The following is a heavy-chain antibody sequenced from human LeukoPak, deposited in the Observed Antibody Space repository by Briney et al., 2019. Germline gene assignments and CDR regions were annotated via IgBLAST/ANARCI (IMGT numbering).Heavy chain of an antibody. CDR2: INLHSGGT. Sequence: ASVKVSCKASGYTFTGYYMHWVRQAPGQGLEWMGWINLHSGGTSNAQKFQGRVTMTRDTSINTAYMELRSLRSDDTAVYYCARVSGMIDLNDYWGQGTLVTVSS. CDR1: GYTFTGYY. CDR3: ARVSGMIDLNDY. J-gene: IGHJ4*02. D-gene: IGHD3-22*01. V-gene: IGHV1-2*02.